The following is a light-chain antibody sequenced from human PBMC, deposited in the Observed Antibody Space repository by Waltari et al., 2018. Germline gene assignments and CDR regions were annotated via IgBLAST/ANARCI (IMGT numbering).Light chain of an antibody. J-gene: IGKJ1*01. Sequence: EIVMTQSPATLSVSPGERATLSCRASQSVSSNLAWYQQKPGQAPRLLIYGASTRATGIPARFSGSGSGTEFTLTISRQQSEDFAVYYCQQYNNWPRAFGQGTKVEIK. V-gene: IGKV3-15*01. CDR1: QSVSSN. CDR3: QQYNNWPRA. CDR2: GAS.